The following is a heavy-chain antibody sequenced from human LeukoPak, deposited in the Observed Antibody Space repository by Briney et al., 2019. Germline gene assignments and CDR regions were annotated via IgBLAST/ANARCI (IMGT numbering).Heavy chain of an antibody. D-gene: IGHD6-19*01. J-gene: IGHJ5*02. CDR1: GGSISSNNW. CDR3: ATYSSGWYGNWFDP. Sequence: SETLSLTCAVSGGSISSNNWWSWVRQPPGKGLEWIGEIYHSGNSNYNPSLKSRVTISVDKSKNQFSLKLSSVTAADTAVYYCATYSSGWYGNWFDPWGQGTLVTVSS. V-gene: IGHV4-4*02. CDR2: IYHSGNS.